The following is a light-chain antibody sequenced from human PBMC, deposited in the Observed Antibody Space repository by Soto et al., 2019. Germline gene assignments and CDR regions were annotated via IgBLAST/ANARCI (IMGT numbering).Light chain of an antibody. CDR2: GAS. CDR3: QQDGSSPQT. CDR1: QSVSSN. V-gene: IGKV3-20*01. Sequence: EIVLAQSPGTLSLSPGERSTLSCRASQSVSSNLAWYQQKPGQAPRLLIYGASTRATGIPARFSGSGSGTDFTLTISRLEPEDFAVYYCQQDGSSPQTFGQGTKVDIK. J-gene: IGKJ1*01.